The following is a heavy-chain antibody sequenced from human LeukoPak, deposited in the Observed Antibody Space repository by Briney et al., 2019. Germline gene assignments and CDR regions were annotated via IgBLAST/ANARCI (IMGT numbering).Heavy chain of an antibody. CDR2: INTNTGNP. CDR1: GYTFTSYA. J-gene: IGHJ6*03. D-gene: IGHD2-15*01. V-gene: IGHV7-4-1*02. CDR3: ARILVGSVARPGILHYYYYYMDV. Sequence: GASVKVSCKASGYTFTSYAMNWVRQAPGQGLEWMGWINTNTGNPTYAQGFTGRFVFSLDTSVSTAYLQISSLKAEDTAVYYCARILVGSVARPGILHYYYYYMDVWGKGTTVTVSS.